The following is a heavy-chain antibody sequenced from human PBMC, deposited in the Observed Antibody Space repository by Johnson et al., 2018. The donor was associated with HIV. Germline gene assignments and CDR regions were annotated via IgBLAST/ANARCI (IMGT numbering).Heavy chain of an antibody. CDR2: ISWDGGST. J-gene: IGHJ3*02. V-gene: IGHV3-43*01. Sequence: VLLVESGGVVVQPGGSLRLSCAASGFTFDDYTMHWVRQGPGKGLEWVSLISWDGGSTYYGDSLKGRFTISRDNSKNSLYLQMNSLRAEDTALYYCASSLHYYDSSGYRGALDIWGQGTMVTISS. CDR3: ASSLHYYDSSGYRGALDI. CDR1: GFTFDDYT. D-gene: IGHD3-22*01.